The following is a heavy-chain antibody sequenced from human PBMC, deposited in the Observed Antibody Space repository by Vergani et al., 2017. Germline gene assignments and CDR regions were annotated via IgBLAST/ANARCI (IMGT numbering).Heavy chain of an antibody. V-gene: IGHV1-46*01. J-gene: IGHJ3*01. CDR3: ARGESSGGTWNAFDF. CDR2: INPSGGST. Sequence: QVQLVQSGAEVKKPGASVKVSCKASGYTFTSYYMHWVRQAPGQGLEWMGIINPSGGSTSYAQKFQGRVTMTRDTSTSTVYMELSSLRSEDTAVYYCARGESSGGTWNAFDFWGQGTMVTVSS. D-gene: IGHD2-15*01. CDR1: GYTFTSYY.